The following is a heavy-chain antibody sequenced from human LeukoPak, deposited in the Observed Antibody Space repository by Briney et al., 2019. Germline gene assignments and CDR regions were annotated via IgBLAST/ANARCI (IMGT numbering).Heavy chain of an antibody. V-gene: IGHV4-34*01. D-gene: IGHD6-19*01. Sequence: SETLSLTCAVYGGSFSGYYWSWIRQPPGKGLEWIGEINHSGSTNYNPSLKSRVTISVDTSKNQFSLKLTSVTAADTAVYYCARHRGSGWYWDYWGQGTLVTVSS. J-gene: IGHJ4*02. CDR2: INHSGST. CDR3: ARHRGSGWYWDY. CDR1: GGSFSGYY.